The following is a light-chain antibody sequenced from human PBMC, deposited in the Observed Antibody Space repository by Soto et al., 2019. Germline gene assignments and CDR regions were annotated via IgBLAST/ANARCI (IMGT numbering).Light chain of an antibody. Sequence: DVQMTQSSSSLSASVGDRVIITCRANQSIANLLNWFQQRPGEAPKLLISDASHLEVGVPSRFSGSGSGTDFVLTISDLQSEDYATYFCQQYEYLPLTFGGGTRVEIK. CDR3: QQYEYLPLT. CDR2: DAS. J-gene: IGKJ4*01. CDR1: QSIANL. V-gene: IGKV1-33*01.